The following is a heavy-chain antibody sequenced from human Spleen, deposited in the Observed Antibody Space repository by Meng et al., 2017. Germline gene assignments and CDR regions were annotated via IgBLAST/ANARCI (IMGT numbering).Heavy chain of an antibody. CDR3: AKYSYGLGDYVAY. D-gene: IGHD3-10*01. J-gene: IGHJ4*02. Sequence: VQVVEARGCWVQPGGSLILSCAASGFTFSSYARSGVGQAPGKGLEWVSALSDSGGSTYYADSVTGRFTISRDNSKITLYLQMNSLRAEDTALYYCAKYSYGLGDYVAYWGQGALVTVSS. V-gene: IGHV3-23*04. CDR1: GFTFSSYA. CDR2: LSDSGGST.